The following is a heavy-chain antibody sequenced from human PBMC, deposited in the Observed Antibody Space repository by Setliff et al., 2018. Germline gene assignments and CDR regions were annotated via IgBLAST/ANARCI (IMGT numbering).Heavy chain of an antibody. CDR2: ISGRDSST. CDR1: GFTFRSYS. D-gene: IGHD3-22*01. V-gene: IGHV3-23*01. CDR3: AKEGGGYSSDTSGYYYDYYYYYYMDV. J-gene: IGHJ6*03. Sequence: GGSLSLSCAASGFTFRSYSMKWVRLAPGKGLEWVSAISGRDSSTYCADSVKGRFTISRDNSKNTLYLQMNSLRTEDTAVYFCAKEGGGYSSDTSGYYYDYYYYYYMDVWGKGTTVTVSS.